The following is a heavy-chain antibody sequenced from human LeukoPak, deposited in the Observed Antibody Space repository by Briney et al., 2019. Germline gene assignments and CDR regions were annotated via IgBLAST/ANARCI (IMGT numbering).Heavy chain of an antibody. D-gene: IGHD6-13*01. CDR2: IYSRGTT. V-gene: IGHV3-53*01. J-gene: IGHJ4*02. CDR3: ARVSGGAAAGKTGWYYFDY. CDR1: WLTLRSNY. Sequence: PGGSLRLSFAASWLTLRSNYMSLVRQAPGKGVEWVSVIYSRGTTYYADSVKGRFTISRDNSKNTLYLQMNSLRVDDTAVYYCARVSGGAAAGKTGWYYFDYWGQGTLVTVSS.